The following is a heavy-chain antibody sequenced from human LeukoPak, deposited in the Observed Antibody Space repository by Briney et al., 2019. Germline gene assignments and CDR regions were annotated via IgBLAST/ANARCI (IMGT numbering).Heavy chain of an antibody. CDR1: GGSFSGYY. CDR2: IYHSGST. D-gene: IGHD1-26*01. CDR3: ARDLFAYIVGATTQFDY. J-gene: IGHJ4*02. Sequence: SETLSLTCAVYGGSFSGYYWGWIRQPPGKGLEWIGSIYHSGSTYYNPSLKSRVTISVDTSKNQFSLKLSSVTAADTAVYYCARDLFAYIVGATTQFDYWGQGTLVTVSS. V-gene: IGHV4-38-2*02.